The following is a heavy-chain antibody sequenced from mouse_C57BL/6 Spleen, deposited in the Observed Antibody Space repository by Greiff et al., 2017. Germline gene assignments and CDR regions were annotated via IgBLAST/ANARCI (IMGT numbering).Heavy chain of an antibody. D-gene: IGHD2-14*01. CDR1: GFTFSSYT. J-gene: IGHJ3*01. V-gene: IGHV5-9*01. CDR2: ISGGGGNT. Sequence: EVMLMESGAGLVKPGGSLKLSCAASGFTFSSYTMSWVRQTPEKRLEWVATISGGGGNTYYPDSVKGRFSITRDNSKNTLYLQVSSLRSEDTALYDCARLYGYDERAWFAYWGQGTLVTVSA. CDR3: ARLYGYDERAWFAY.